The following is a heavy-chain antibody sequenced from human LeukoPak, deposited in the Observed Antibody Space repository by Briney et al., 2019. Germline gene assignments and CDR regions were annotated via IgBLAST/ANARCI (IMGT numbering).Heavy chain of an antibody. D-gene: IGHD2-2*01. Sequence: PGGSLRLSCAASGFTFSSYGMHWVRQAPGKGLEWVAFIRYDGSNKYYADSVKGRFTISRDNSKNTLYLQMNGLRAEDTAVYYCAKANSLGYCSSTSCSLFDYWGQGTLVTVSS. V-gene: IGHV3-30*02. CDR1: GFTFSSYG. CDR3: AKANSLGYCSSTSCSLFDY. J-gene: IGHJ4*02. CDR2: IRYDGSNK.